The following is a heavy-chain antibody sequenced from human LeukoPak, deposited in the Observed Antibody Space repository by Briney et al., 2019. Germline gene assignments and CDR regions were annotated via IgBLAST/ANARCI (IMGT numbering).Heavy chain of an antibody. V-gene: IGHV4-59*01. D-gene: IGHD3-22*01. CDR3: ARVRFSSGYYLYFDY. J-gene: IGHJ4*02. CDR1: GVSIRSYY. Sequence: PSETLSLTCTVSGVSIRSYYWTWIRQPPGKGLEWIGYMFYSENPNSNPSLKSRVTISVDTSKNHFSLRLNSVTAADTAVYYCARVRFSSGYYLYFDYWGQGALVTVSS. CDR2: MFYSENP.